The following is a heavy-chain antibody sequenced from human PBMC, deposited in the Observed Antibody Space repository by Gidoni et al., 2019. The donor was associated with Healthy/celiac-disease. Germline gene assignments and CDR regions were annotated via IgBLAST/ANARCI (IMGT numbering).Heavy chain of an antibody. J-gene: IGHJ6*03. CDR1: GGAIRSSNW. CDR2: LYHSGST. CDR3: ARGSEPVWGSYPPYYYYYYMDV. D-gene: IGHD3-16*02. Sequence: QVQLQESGPGLVTPSGPVSLTCAVSGGAIRSSNWGSWVRQPPGKGLEWIGELYHSGSTNYNPSLKSRVTISVDKSKNQFSLKLSSVTAADTAVYYCARGSEPVWGSYPPYYYYYYMDVWGKGTTVTVSS. V-gene: IGHV4-4*02.